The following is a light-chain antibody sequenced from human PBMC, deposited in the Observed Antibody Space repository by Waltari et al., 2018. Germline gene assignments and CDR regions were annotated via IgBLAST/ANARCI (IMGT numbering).Light chain of an antibody. CDR3: SSYTSSITLL. CDR2: VNT. J-gene: IGLJ2*01. CDR1: SSNLGAGYD. V-gene: IGLV1-40*01. Sequence: QSVLTQPPSVSGAPGQRVTISCTGSSSNLGAGYDVHWYQHLPGTAPKLLNYVNTNRPSGVPDRISASKSGTSASLPISGLQAEDEADYYCSSYTSSITLLFGGGTKLTVL.